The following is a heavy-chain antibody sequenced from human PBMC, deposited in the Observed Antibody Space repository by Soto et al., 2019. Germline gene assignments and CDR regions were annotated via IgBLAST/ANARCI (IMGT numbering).Heavy chain of an antibody. Sequence: QVPLVQSGAEVKKPGASVKVSCKASGYTFTSYGISWVRQAPGQGLEWMGWISAYNGNTNYAQKLQGRVTMTTDTSTSIAYMELRSLRSDDTAVYYCARGSRAAAGKRGFDYYYGMDVSGQGTTVTVSS. CDR3: ARGSRAAAGKRGFDYYYGMDV. V-gene: IGHV1-18*01. CDR1: GYTFTSYG. CDR2: ISAYNGNT. J-gene: IGHJ6*02. D-gene: IGHD6-13*01.